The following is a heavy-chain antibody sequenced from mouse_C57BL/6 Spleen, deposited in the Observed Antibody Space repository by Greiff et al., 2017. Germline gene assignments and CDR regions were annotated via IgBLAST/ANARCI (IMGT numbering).Heavy chain of an antibody. V-gene: IGHV5-15*04. J-gene: IGHJ2*01. CDR1: GFTFSDYG. CDR3: ARRRDYFDY. Sequence: EVKLVESGGGLVQPGGSLKLSCAASGFTFSDYGMAWVRQAPRKGPEWVAFISNLAYSIYYADTVTGRFTISRETAKNTLYLELSSLRSEDTAMYYCARRRDYFDYWGQGTTLTVSS. CDR2: ISNLAYSI.